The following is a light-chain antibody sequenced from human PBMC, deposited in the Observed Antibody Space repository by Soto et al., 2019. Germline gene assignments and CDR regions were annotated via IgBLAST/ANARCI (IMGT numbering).Light chain of an antibody. CDR2: SND. Sequence: QSVLTQSPSASGTPGQRVSISCSVTTSNIGTNTVSWYQHVPGTAPKLLIYSNDQRPSAIPGRVSDSKSGMSAFLDISVLLSDDAATYFCAKWDDSINVVFGGGTK. CDR1: TSNIGTNT. CDR3: AKWDDSINVV. J-gene: IGLJ2*01. V-gene: IGLV1-44*01.